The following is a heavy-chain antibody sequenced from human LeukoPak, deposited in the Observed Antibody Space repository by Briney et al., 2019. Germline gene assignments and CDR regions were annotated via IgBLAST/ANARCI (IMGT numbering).Heavy chain of an antibody. CDR3: ARGSKTTYYYDSSGYMAFDI. CDR2: IYYSGNT. CDR1: GGSISSSSYH. J-gene: IGHJ3*02. D-gene: IGHD3-22*01. V-gene: IGHV4-39*01. Sequence: PSETLSLTCTVSGGSISSSSYHWGWIRQPPWKGLEWIGSIYYSGNTYYNPSLKSRVTISVDTSKNQFSLKLNSVTAADTAVYYCARGSKTTYYYDSSGYMAFDIWGQGTMVTVSS.